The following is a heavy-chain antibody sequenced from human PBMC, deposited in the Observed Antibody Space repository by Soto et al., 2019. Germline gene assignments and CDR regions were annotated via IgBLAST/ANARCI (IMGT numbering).Heavy chain of an antibody. V-gene: IGHV3-13*01. CDR3: ARGRLISLYYFDY. D-gene: IGHD2-15*01. CDR1: AFTFSNYH. Sequence: GGPLSISCTASAFTFSNYHMHCVRQVTGKGLEWVSTIGTAGDTYYPGSVKGRFTISRENAKNSLYLQMNSLRAEDTAVYYCARGRLISLYYFDYWGQGTLVTVSS. J-gene: IGHJ4*02. CDR2: IGTAGDT.